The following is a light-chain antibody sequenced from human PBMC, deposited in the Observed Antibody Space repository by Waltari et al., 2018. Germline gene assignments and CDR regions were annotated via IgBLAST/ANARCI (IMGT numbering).Light chain of an antibody. Sequence: IVLLQSPDTLSLSSGERATLSCKASQSIASNSLAWYQQTPGQAPRLLIYGAFTRATGIPDRFSGDGSGTDFTLTISRVEPEDFAVYYCQQYRNSPITFGQGTRLDIK. J-gene: IGKJ5*01. V-gene: IGKV3-20*01. CDR1: QSIASNS. CDR2: GAF. CDR3: QQYRNSPIT.